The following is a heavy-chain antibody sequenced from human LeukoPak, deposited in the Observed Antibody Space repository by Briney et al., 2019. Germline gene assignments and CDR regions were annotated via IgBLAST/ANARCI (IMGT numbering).Heavy chain of an antibody. Sequence: PSETLSFTCTASGGSISLTTYYWPWLRQPPGKGLAWIGTIYYGESANYIPSLRSRVTISVETSRDQFSPRLTSVTAADTAVYFCAGNYGDPTYFDYWGQGILVTVSS. CDR3: AGNYGDPTYFDY. V-gene: IGHV4-39*01. J-gene: IGHJ4*02. CDR2: IYYGESA. D-gene: IGHD4-17*01. CDR1: GGSISLTTYY.